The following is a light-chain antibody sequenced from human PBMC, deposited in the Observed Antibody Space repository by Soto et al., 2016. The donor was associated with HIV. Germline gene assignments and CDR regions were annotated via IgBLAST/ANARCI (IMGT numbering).Light chain of an antibody. CDR2: GAS. CDR1: QDIGNE. J-gene: IGKJ2*01. V-gene: IGKV1-17*01. Sequence: DIKMTQSPASLSASAGDRISITCRASQDIGNELVWFQQKPGNAPKRLVYGASTLQSGVPSRFSVRRSGTEFTLTVTSLQPEDFATYFCLQHSRYPYTFGQGTKLEIK. CDR3: LQHSRYPYT.